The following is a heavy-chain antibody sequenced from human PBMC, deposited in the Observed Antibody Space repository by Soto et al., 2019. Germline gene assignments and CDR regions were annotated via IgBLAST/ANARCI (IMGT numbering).Heavy chain of an antibody. CDR1: GFTFSAYG. Sequence: QAQLVESGGGVVQPGESLRLSCEVSGFTFSAYGMHWVRQAPGKGLEWVAAISRDGTNKNYGDSVKGRFTISRDNSKKTLYLQMNSLRPEDTALYYCAKDEYYYSRSGYYIFDSWGQGTLVTVSS. V-gene: IGHV3-30*18. CDR3: AKDEYYYSRSGYYIFDS. D-gene: IGHD3-22*01. J-gene: IGHJ4*02. CDR2: ISRDGTNK.